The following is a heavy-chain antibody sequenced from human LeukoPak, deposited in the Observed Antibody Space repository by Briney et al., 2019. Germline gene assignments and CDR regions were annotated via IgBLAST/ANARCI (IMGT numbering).Heavy chain of an antibody. CDR2: IVPIIGTA. CDR3: ARVGTAMVSDAFDI. D-gene: IGHD5-18*01. V-gene: IGHV1-69*05. J-gene: IGHJ3*02. Sequence: ASVKVFCKASGGTFSSYAISWVRQAPGQGLEWMGRIVPIIGTANYAQKFQGRVTITTDESTSTAYMELSSLRSEDTAVYYCARVGTAMVSDAFDIWGQGTMVTVSS. CDR1: GGTFSSYA.